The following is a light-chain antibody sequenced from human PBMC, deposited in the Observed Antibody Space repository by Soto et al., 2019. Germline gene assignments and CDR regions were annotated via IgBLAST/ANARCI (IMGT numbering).Light chain of an antibody. J-gene: IGKJ4*01. CDR2: GAS. Sequence: MTQSPSTLSASVGDRVTITCRASQSISSWLAWYQQKPGQAPRLLIYGASTRATGIPARFSGSGSGTEFTLTISSLQSEDFAVYYCQQYNDWPPLTFGGGTKVEI. V-gene: IGKV3-15*01. CDR1: QSISSW. CDR3: QQYNDWPPLT.